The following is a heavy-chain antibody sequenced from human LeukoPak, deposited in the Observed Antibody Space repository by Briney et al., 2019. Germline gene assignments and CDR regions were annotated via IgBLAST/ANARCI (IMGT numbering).Heavy chain of an antibody. CDR3: ARQSQRQLQYSYYYFMDV. V-gene: IGHV4-39*01. D-gene: IGHD5-24*01. CDR1: GGSISSGGY. J-gene: IGHJ6*03. Sequence: SETLSLTCAVPGGSISSGGYWGWMRQPPGKGPEWIGTMYYSGSPYYNPSLKSRVTISGDTSKNHFSLSLTSVSTADTAVYYCARQSQRQLQYSYYYFMDVWGKGTTVIVSS. CDR2: MYYSGSP.